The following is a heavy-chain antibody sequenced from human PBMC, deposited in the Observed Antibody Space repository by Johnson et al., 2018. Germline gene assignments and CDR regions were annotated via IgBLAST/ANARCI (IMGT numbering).Heavy chain of an antibody. J-gene: IGHJ6*02. CDR2: IIPIFGTA. Sequence: QVQLVESGAEVKKPGSSVKVSCKASGGTFSSYAISWVRQAPGQGLEWMGGIIPIFGTANYAQKFQGRVTITADESTSTAYMELSSLSSEDTAVYYCARDREQWLVRRYYGMDVWGQGTTVTVSS. D-gene: IGHD6-19*01. V-gene: IGHV1-69*01. CDR1: GGTFSSYA. CDR3: ARDREQWLVRRYYGMDV.